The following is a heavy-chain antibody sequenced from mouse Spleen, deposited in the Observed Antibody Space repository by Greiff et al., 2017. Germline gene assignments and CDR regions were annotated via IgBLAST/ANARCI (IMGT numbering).Heavy chain of an antibody. V-gene: IGHV3-6*01. CDR1: GYSITSGYY. D-gene: IGHD1-1*01. J-gene: IGHJ2*01. CDR3: ARDAWVITTSY. Sequence: EVQLVESGPGLVKPSQSLSLTCSVTGYSITSGYYWNWIRQFPGNKLEWMGYISYDGSNNYNPSLKNRISITRDTSKNQFFLKLNSVTTEDTATYYCARDAWVITTSYWGQGTTLTVSS. CDR2: ISYDGSN.